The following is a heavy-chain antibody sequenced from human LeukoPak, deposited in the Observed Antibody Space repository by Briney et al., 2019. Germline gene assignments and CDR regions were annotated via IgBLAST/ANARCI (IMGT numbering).Heavy chain of an antibody. CDR3: ARDGLYGSGLHYMDV. CDR2: ISAYNGNT. CDR1: GYTFTIYG. V-gene: IGHV1-18*01. D-gene: IGHD3-10*01. J-gene: IGHJ6*03. Sequence: ASVKVSCKASGYTFTIYGISWVRQAPGQGLEWMGWISAYNGNTNYAQKLQGRVTMTTDTSTSTAYMELRSLRSDDTAVYYCARDGLYGSGLHYMDVWGKGTTVTVSS.